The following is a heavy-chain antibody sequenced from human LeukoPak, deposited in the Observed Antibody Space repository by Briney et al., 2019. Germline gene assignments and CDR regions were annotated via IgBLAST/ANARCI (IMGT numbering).Heavy chain of an antibody. D-gene: IGHD5-12*01. Sequence: SETLSLTCAVYGGSFSGYYWSWIRQPPGKGLEWIGEINHSGSTNYNPSLKSRVTISVDTSKNQFSLKLSSVTAADTATYYCARLGTEYSGYDREGYYYYYGMDVWGQGTTVTVS. CDR3: ARLGTEYSGYDREGYYYYYGMDV. CDR2: INHSGST. J-gene: IGHJ6*02. CDR1: GGSFSGYY. V-gene: IGHV4-34*01.